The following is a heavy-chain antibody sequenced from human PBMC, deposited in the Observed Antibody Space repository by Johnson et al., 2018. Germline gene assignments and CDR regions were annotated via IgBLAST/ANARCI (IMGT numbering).Heavy chain of an antibody. V-gene: IGHV3-15*07. CDR3: VTESSGAFHI. D-gene: IGHD1-26*01. CDR1: GFLSGNFY. CDR2: IKTKTHGEKS. J-gene: IGHJ3*02. Sequence: VQLVQAGGDLVKPGGSLRLGCADPGFLSGNFYINWVRKAPGRGLEWVGLIKTKTHGEKSEYDAPVEGRFSISRDDSTNTLYLQMNSLQTEDTAVYYCVTESSGAFHIWGQGTVVTVSS.